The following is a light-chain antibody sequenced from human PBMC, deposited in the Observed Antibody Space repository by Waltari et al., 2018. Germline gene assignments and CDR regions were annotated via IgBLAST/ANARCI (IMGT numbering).Light chain of an antibody. CDR1: QSISAW. CDR3: QQYNIY. J-gene: IGKJ2*01. Sequence: DIQMTQSPSTLSASVGDRVTITCRASQSISAWLAWYQQKPGKAPKLLIYKASTLQSGVPTRFSGGGFGKKFTLPITTLQPNDLATYSGQQYNIYFGRGTKREIK. V-gene: IGKV1-5*03. CDR2: KAS.